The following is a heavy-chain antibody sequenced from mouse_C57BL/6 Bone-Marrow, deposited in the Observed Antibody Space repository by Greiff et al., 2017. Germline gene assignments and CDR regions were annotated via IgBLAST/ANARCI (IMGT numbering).Heavy chain of an antibody. D-gene: IGHD2-1*01. CDR3: ARGVRYCGV. J-gene: IGHJ1*03. Sequence: VKLMESGAELARPGASVKLSCKASGYTFTSYGISWVKQRTGQGLEWIGEIYPSSGNTYYNEKFKGKATLTADKSSSTAYMELRSRTSEDSAVYFCARGVRYCGVWGTGTTVTVSS. CDR2: IYPSSGNT. V-gene: IGHV1-81*01. CDR1: GYTFTSYG.